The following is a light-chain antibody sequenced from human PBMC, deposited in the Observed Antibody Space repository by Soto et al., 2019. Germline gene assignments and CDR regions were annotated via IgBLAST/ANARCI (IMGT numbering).Light chain of an antibody. V-gene: IGKV3-20*01. CDR1: QSVSSSS. Sequence: EIVLTQSPGTLSLSPGERATLSCRASQSVSSSSLAWYQQKPGQAPRLLIYGASSRATGIPDRFSGSGSGTDFTLTISRLEPEDFAVYYCQQYGTSPLTFGGGSKGDIK. CDR3: QQYGTSPLT. J-gene: IGKJ4*01. CDR2: GAS.